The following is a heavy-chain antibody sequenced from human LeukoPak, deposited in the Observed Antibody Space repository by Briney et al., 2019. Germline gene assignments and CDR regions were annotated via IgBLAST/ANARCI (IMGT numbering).Heavy chain of an antibody. V-gene: IGHV3-73*01. CDR1: GFTFSGSA. D-gene: IGHD2-2*01. J-gene: IGHJ6*03. CDR2: IRSKANSYAT. Sequence: GESLKLSCAASGFTFSGSAMHWVRQASGEGLEWVGRIRSKANSYATAYAASVKGRFTISRDDSKNTAYLQMNSLKTEDTAVYYCTSRDCSSTSCYRDPTYYYYYMDVWAKGPRSPSP. CDR3: TSRDCSSTSCYRDPTYYYYYMDV.